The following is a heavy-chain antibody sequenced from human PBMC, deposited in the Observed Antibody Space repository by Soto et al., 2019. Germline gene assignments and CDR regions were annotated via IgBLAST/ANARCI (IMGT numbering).Heavy chain of an antibody. CDR2: IYPGDSDT. V-gene: IGHV5-51*01. CDR3: ASSREAARQFFYGMDV. Sequence: PGESLKISCKGSGYSFTSYWIGWVRQMPGKGLEWMGIIYPGDSDTRYSPSFQGQATISADKSISTAYLQWSSLKASDTAMYYCASSREAARQFFYGMDVWGQGTTVTVSS. D-gene: IGHD6-6*01. J-gene: IGHJ6*02. CDR1: GYSFTSYW.